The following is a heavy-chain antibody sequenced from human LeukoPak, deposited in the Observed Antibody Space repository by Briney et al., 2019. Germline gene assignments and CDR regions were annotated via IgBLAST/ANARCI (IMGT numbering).Heavy chain of an antibody. Sequence: SETLSLTCTVSGGSISSYYWSWIRQPPGKGLEWIGYIYYSGSTNYNPSLKSRVTISVDTFKNQFSLKLSSVTAADTAVYYCAISYGSGRYYTDAFDIWGQGTMVTVSS. V-gene: IGHV4-59*08. J-gene: IGHJ3*02. D-gene: IGHD3-10*01. CDR2: IYYSGST. CDR3: AISYGSGRYYTDAFDI. CDR1: GGSISSYY.